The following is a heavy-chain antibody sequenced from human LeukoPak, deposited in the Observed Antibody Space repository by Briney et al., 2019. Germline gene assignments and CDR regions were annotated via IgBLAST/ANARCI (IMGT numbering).Heavy chain of an antibody. CDR2: INPNSGGT. D-gene: IGHD6-19*01. J-gene: IGHJ4*02. CDR3: ARAGYSSGWYVFDY. V-gene: IGHV1-2*04. CDR1: GYTFTGYY. Sequence: ASVKVSCKASGYTFTGYYMHWVRQAPGQGLEWMGWINPNSGGTHYAQKFQGWVTMTRDTSISTAYMELSRLRSDDTAVYYCARAGYSSGWYVFDYWGQGTLVTVSS.